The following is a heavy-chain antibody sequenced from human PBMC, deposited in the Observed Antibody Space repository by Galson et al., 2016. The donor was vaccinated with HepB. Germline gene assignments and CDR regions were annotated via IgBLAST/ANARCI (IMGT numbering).Heavy chain of an antibody. D-gene: IGHD3-22*01. Sequence: SVKVSCKASGGTFSDYTINWVRQAPGQGLEWMGGIIPMFGIAKYAQKFQGRISIIADESTKTAYMELSSLRSEDTAVYYCASDPNYYDTSGHGFDYWGQGTLVTVSS. V-gene: IGHV1-69*13. CDR1: GGTFSDYT. CDR3: ASDPNYYDTSGHGFDY. CDR2: IIPMFGIA. J-gene: IGHJ4*02.